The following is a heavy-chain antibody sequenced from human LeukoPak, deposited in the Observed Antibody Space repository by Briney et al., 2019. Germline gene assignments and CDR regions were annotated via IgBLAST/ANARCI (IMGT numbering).Heavy chain of an antibody. D-gene: IGHD3-10*01. CDR3: AADYTSRSYRFDH. CDR2: IYHSGST. Sequence: SQTLSLTCAVSGASISSGAYSWCWIRQPPGKGLEWIGYIYHSGSTTYNPSLKSRLTISLDRSKNQISLKLNSVTAADTAVYHCAADYTSRSYRFDHWGQGTLVTVSS. V-gene: IGHV4-30-2*01. J-gene: IGHJ4*02. CDR1: GASISSGAYS.